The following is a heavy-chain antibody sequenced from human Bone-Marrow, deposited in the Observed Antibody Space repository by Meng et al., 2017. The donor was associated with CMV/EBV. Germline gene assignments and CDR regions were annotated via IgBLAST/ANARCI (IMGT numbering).Heavy chain of an antibody. Sequence: ASVKVSCKASGYTFSGSYMHWVRQAPGQGLEWMARINPSGDSTTYAQKFQGRVTLTRDTSTTTASLELTSLTAEDTAVYYCARDAPADDKWDWGQGTLVTVSS. D-gene: IGHD3-9*01. CDR3: ARDAPADDKWD. J-gene: IGHJ1*01. CDR2: INPSGDST. V-gene: IGHV1-46*01. CDR1: GYTFSGSY.